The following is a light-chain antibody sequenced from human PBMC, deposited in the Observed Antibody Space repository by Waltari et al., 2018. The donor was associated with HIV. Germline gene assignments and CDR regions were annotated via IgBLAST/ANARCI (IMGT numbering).Light chain of an antibody. V-gene: IGLV3-1*01. J-gene: IGLJ2*01. CDR1: KLGDKY. CDR3: QAWDSRGV. CDR2: QDS. Sequence: SYELTQPPSVSVSPGQTASITCSGDKLGDKYACWYQQKPGQSPVLVIYQDSKRPSGSPELFSGSNSGNTATLTISGTQAMDEADYYCQAWDSRGVFGGGTKLTVL.